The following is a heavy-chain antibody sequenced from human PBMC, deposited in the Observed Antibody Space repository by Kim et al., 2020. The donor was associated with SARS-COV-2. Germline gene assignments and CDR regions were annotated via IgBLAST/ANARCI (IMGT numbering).Heavy chain of an antibody. Sequence: GGSLRLSCAASGFTFSDYYMSWIRQAPGKGLEWVSYISSSSYTNYADSVKGRFTISRDNAKNSLYLQMNSLRAEDTAVYYCARGVVVVAATPSHYFDYWGQGTLVTVSS. CDR1: GFTFSDYY. CDR2: ISSSSYT. CDR3: ARGVVVVAATPSHYFDY. D-gene: IGHD2-15*01. V-gene: IGHV3-11*06. J-gene: IGHJ4*02.